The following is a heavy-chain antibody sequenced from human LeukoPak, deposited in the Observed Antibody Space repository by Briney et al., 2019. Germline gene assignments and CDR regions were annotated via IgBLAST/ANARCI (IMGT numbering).Heavy chain of an antibody. D-gene: IGHD6-13*01. CDR3: ARGDGAAAGTNAFDI. Sequence: SETLSITCAVYGGSFSGYYWSWIRQPPGKGLEWIGEINHSGSTNYNPSLKSRVTISVDTSKNQFSLKLSSVTAADTAVYYCARGDGAAAGTNAFDIWGQGTMVTVSS. J-gene: IGHJ3*02. CDR2: INHSGST. V-gene: IGHV4-34*01. CDR1: GGSFSGYY.